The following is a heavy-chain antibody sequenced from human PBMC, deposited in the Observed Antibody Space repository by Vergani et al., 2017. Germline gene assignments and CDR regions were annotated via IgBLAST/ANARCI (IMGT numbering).Heavy chain of an antibody. V-gene: IGHV5-51*01. Sequence: EVQLVQSGAEVKKPGESLKIPCKGSGYSFTSYWIGWVRQMPGKGLEWMGVNYPGDSDTRYSPSFQGQVTISADKPISTAYLQWSSLKASDTAMYYCARQGFDWSYLGNYYYGMEIWGQGTTVTVSS. CDR1: GYSFTSYW. D-gene: IGHD3-9*01. CDR3: ARQGFDWSYLGNYYYGMEI. J-gene: IGHJ6*02. CDR2: NYPGDSDT.